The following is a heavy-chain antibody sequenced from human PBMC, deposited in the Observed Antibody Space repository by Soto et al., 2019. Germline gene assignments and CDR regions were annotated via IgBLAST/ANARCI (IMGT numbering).Heavy chain of an antibody. Sequence: QVQLQQWGAGLLKPSETLSLTCAVYGWSFSGYYWSWIRQPPGKGLEWIGEINHSGSTNYNPSLKSRFTLSVDTSKIQFSLKLSSVTAADTAVYYCARGRAKYGMDVWGQGTTVTVSS. CDR3: ARGRAKYGMDV. CDR2: INHSGST. V-gene: IGHV4-34*01. J-gene: IGHJ6*02. CDR1: GWSFSGYY.